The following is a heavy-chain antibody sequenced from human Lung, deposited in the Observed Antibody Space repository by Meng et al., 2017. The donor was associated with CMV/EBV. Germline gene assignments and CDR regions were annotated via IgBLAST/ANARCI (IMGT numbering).Heavy chain of an antibody. CDR2: IYYSGST. Sequence: TVSGGSSSSGGYYWSWIRQHPGKGLEWIGYIYYSGSTYYSPSLKSRVTISVDTSKNQFSLKLSSVTAADTAVYYCARDRSSDWFDPWGQGTLVTVSS. CDR3: ARDRSSDWFDP. J-gene: IGHJ5*02. V-gene: IGHV4-31*03. CDR1: GGSSSSGGYY. D-gene: IGHD3-10*01.